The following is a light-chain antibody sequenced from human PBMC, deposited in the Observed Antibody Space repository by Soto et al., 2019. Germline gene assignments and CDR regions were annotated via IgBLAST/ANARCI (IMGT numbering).Light chain of an antibody. V-gene: IGLV2-14*01. Sequence: QSVLTQPASVSGSPGQSITISCTGTNSDIGDYNFVSWYQQLPGKAPKLIISEVSNRPSGVSTRFSGSKSGNTASLTISGLQPEDEADYYCSSYSTIGAEVHFGGRTKLTVL. CDR2: EVS. CDR1: NSDIGDYNF. J-gene: IGLJ2*01. CDR3: SSYSTIGAEVH.